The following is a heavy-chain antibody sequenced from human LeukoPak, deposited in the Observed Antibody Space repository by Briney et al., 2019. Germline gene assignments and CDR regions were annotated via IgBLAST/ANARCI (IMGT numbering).Heavy chain of an antibody. Sequence: GESLKISCKGSGYSFTSYWIGWVRQKPGKGLEWLGIIYPGDSDTRYSPSFQGQVTISADKSISTAYLQWSSLKASDTAMYYCARKYYYDSSGYYSFDYWGQGTLVTVSS. CDR1: GYSFTSYW. J-gene: IGHJ4*02. CDR3: ARKYYYDSSGYYSFDY. D-gene: IGHD3-22*01. V-gene: IGHV5-51*01. CDR2: IYPGDSDT.